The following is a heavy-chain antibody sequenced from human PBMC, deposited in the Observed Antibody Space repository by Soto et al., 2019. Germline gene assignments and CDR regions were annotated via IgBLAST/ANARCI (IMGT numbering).Heavy chain of an antibody. CDR3: ARSTFRGDYLYYYYYYGMDV. V-gene: IGHV3-33*01. J-gene: IGHJ6*02. CDR1: GFTFSSYG. CDR2: IWYDGSNK. D-gene: IGHD3-10*01. Sequence: GGSLRLSCAASGFTFSSYGMHWVRQAPGKGLEWVAVIWYDGSNKYYADSVKGRFTISRDNSKNTLYLQMNSLRAEDTAVYYCARSTFRGDYLYYYYYYGMDVWGQGTTVTVSS.